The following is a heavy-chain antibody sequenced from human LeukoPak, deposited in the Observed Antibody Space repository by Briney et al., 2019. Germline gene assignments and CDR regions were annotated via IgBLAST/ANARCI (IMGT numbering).Heavy chain of an antibody. J-gene: IGHJ6*03. CDR1: GFTFSSYA. D-gene: IGHD6-13*01. V-gene: IGHV3-23*01. CDR3: ARDRIAAADYYYYYMDV. Sequence: GGSLRLSCAASGFTFSSYAMSWVRQAPGKGLEWVSAISGSGGSTYYADSVKGRFTISRDNSKNTLYLQMNSLRAEDTAVYYCARDRIAAADYYYYYMDVWGKGTTVTVSS. CDR2: ISGSGGST.